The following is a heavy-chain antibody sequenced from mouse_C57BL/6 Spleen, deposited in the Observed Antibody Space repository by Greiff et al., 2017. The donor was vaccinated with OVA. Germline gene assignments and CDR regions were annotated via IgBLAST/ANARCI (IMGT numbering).Heavy chain of an antibody. D-gene: IGHD1-1*01. CDR2: IDPANGNT. CDR3: ARDYYGSSYYGNFDV. V-gene: IGHV14-3*01. J-gene: IGHJ1*03. CDR1: GFNIKNTY. Sequence: VQLQQSVAELVRPGASVKLSCTASGFNIKNTYMHWVKQRPEQGLEWIGRIDPANGNTKYAPKFQGKATITADTSSNTAYLQLSSLTSEDTAIHYCARDYYGSSYYGNFDVWGTGTTVTVSS.